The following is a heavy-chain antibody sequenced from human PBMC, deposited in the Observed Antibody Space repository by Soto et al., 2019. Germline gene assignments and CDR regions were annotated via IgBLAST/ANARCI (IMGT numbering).Heavy chain of an antibody. Sequence: QVQLVESGGGVVQPGRSLRLSCAASGFTFSHYGIYWVRQAPGQGLQLVASISSDGNDKFYADSVKGRFTISRDNSKNTVFLEMSSLRPEDTAVYFCSRHGAPCDDYSCYYDDFDFWGQGTLVTVSS. V-gene: IGHV3-30*03. CDR2: ISSDGNDK. J-gene: IGHJ4*02. CDR3: SRHGAPCDDYSCYYDDFDF. D-gene: IGHD2-21*01. CDR1: GFTFSHYG.